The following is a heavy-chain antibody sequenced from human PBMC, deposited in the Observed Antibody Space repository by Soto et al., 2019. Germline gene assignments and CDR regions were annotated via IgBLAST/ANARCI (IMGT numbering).Heavy chain of an antibody. CDR1: GGSISSYY. D-gene: IGHD6-6*01. V-gene: IGHV2-70*18. CDR2: IDWDDDK. J-gene: IGHJ3*02. CDR3: ARMPLTNSSSAIGAFDI. Sequence: TLSLTCTVSGGSISSYYWSWIRQPPGKALEWLALIDWDDDKYYSTSLKTRLTISKDTSKNQVVLTMTNMDPVDTATYYCARMPLTNSSSAIGAFDIWGQGTMVTVSS.